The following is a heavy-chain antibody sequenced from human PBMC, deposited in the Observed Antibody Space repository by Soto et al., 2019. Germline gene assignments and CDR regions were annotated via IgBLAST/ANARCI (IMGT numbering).Heavy chain of an antibody. CDR2: IFATSTTI. D-gene: IGHD3-9*01. Sequence: EVQLVESGGGLVQPGGSLRLSCVASGFTFSSYSMVWVRQAPGKGLEWISYIFATSTTIYYADSVKGRFTVSRDNTQNSRFLLMNSMRAEDTAIYYCARDKDWAFDYWGQGTLVTVPS. V-gene: IGHV3-48*04. CDR3: ARDKDWAFDY. J-gene: IGHJ4*02. CDR1: GFTFSSYS.